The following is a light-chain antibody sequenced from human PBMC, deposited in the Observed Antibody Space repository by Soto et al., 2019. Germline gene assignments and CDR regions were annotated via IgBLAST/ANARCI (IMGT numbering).Light chain of an antibody. V-gene: IGKV1-39*01. Sequence: DIQMTQSPSFLSASAGDRVTIFCRASQSISTFLHWYQQKPGKAPKLLIYAASKLESGVPSRFGGSGSGTNFTLTIISLQTEDFATYYCQQSYRNPRTFGLGTRVEIK. CDR3: QQSYRNPRT. CDR2: AAS. CDR1: QSISTF. J-gene: IGKJ1*01.